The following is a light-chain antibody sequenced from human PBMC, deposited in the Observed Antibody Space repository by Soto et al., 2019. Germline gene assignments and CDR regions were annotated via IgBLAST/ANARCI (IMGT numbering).Light chain of an antibody. V-gene: IGKV1-5*01. J-gene: IGKJ1*01. CDR2: DAS. CDR1: QSVSTW. Sequence: DIQMTQSPSTLSASVGDTVTITCRASQSVSTWLAWYQQKPGKAPKLLIYDASNLQSGVPSRFSGSGAGTEFTRTISSLQPDDFATYYCQQYNGYSPWTFGQGTKVEIK. CDR3: QQYNGYSPWT.